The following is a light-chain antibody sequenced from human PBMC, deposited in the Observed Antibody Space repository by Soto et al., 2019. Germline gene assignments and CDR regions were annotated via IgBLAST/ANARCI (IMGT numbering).Light chain of an antibody. Sequence: EIVLTQSPGTLSLSPGERGTLSCRASESVYSNYLAWYQKKPGQATRLLIHGASIRATGIPDRFSGSGSGTDFTLTISSLEPEDFTVYYCQQYGRSPITFGQGTRLEMK. CDR1: ESVYSNY. J-gene: IGKJ5*01. CDR2: GAS. CDR3: QQYGRSPIT. V-gene: IGKV3-20*01.